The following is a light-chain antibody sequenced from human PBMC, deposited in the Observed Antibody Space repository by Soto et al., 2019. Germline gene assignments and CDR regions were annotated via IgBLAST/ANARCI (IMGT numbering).Light chain of an antibody. CDR2: EGS. CDR3: LLYYGGAHVV. V-gene: IGLV2-23*01. Sequence: QSALTQPASVSGSPGQSITISCTGTSSDVGSYNLVSWYQQHPGKAPKLMIYEGSKRPSGVSNRFSGSKSGNTASLTISGLQAEDEAEYYCLLYYGGAHVVFGGGTKLTVL. J-gene: IGLJ2*01. CDR1: SSDVGSYNL.